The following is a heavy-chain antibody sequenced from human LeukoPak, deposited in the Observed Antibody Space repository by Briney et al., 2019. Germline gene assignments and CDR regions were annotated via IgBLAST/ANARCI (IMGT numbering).Heavy chain of an antibody. CDR3: ARAGLKGYCSSTSCLDY. Sequence: KPGGYLRLYCAASGFTFSDYYMSWLRQAPGKGLEWVSYISSSGSTIYYADSVKGRFTISRDNAKNSLYLQMNSLRAEDTAVYYCARAGLKGYCSSTSCLDYWGQGTLVTVSS. V-gene: IGHV3-11*04. D-gene: IGHD2-2*01. CDR2: ISSSGSTI. J-gene: IGHJ4*02. CDR1: GFTFSDYY.